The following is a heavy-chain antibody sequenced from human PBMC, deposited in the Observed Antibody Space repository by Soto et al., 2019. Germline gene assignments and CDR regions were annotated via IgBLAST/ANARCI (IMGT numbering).Heavy chain of an antibody. Sequence: GASVKVSCKASGYTFTSYGISWVRQAPGQGLEWMGWISAYNGNTNYAQKLQGRVTMTTDTSTSTVYMELSSLRSEDTAVYYCAIASKTGTVTNDVYWGQGTLVTVSS. CDR3: AIASKTGTVTNDVY. J-gene: IGHJ4*02. D-gene: IGHD4-17*01. CDR2: ISAYNGNT. V-gene: IGHV1-18*01. CDR1: GYTFTSYG.